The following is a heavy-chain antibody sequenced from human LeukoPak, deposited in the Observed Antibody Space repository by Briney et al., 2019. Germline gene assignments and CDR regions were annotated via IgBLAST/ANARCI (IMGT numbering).Heavy chain of an antibody. Sequence: NPSETLPLTCTVSGGSVNSGSYYWGWIRQPPGEGLEWIANIYYSGSTSYSPSLKSRVTISVDTSKNQFSLKLNSVTAADTAVYYCARKPYGSGRFDYWGQGTLVTVSS. J-gene: IGHJ4*02. D-gene: IGHD3-10*01. V-gene: IGHV4-39*01. CDR1: GGSVNSGSYY. CDR2: IYYSGST. CDR3: ARKPYGSGRFDY.